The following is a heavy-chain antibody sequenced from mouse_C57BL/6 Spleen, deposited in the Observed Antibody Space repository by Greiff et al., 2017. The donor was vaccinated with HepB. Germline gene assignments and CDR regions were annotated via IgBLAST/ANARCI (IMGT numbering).Heavy chain of an antibody. CDR1: GFTFSNYW. J-gene: IGHJ1*03. CDR2: IRLKSDNYAT. V-gene: IGHV6-3*01. CDR3: TGLYGNYWYFDV. Sequence: EVKLEESGGGLVQPGGSMKLSCVASGFTFSNYWMNWVRQSPEKGLEWVAQIRLKSDNYATHYAESVKGRFTISRDDSKSSVYLQMNNLRAEDTGIYYCTGLYGNYWYFDVWGTGTTVTVSS. D-gene: IGHD2-1*01.